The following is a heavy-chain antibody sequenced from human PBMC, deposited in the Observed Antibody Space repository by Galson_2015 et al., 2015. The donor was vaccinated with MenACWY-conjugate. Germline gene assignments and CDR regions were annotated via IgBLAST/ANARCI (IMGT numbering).Heavy chain of an antibody. Sequence: SVKVSCKGSGDTLTRYAIHWVRQAPGQRLEWMGWINAATGNTKYSETLLDRVTIRRDTSANTVYMELSSLRSEDTAVYYCARRRPRDIGGGFDIWGQRTIVTVAS. CDR2: INAATGNT. J-gene: IGHJ3*02. CDR3: ARRRPRDIGGGFDI. CDR1: GDTLTRYA. D-gene: IGHD2-15*01. V-gene: IGHV1-3*01.